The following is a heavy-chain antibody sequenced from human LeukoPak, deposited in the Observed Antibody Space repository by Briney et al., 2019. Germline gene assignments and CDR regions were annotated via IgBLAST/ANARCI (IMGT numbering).Heavy chain of an antibody. J-gene: IGHJ4*02. CDR1: GFTFSSYT. Sequence: GGSLRLSCAASGFTFSSYTMNWVRQAPGKGLEWVSSISSLSNYIYYTDSVKGRFTISRDNAKNSLYLQMNSLRAEDTAVYYCARDRIAAAGSLSPLDYWGQGTLVTVSS. V-gene: IGHV3-21*01. CDR2: ISSLSNYI. CDR3: ARDRIAAAGSLSPLDY. D-gene: IGHD6-13*01.